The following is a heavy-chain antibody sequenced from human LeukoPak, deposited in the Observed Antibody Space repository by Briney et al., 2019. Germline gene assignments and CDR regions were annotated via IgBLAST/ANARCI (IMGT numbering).Heavy chain of an antibody. V-gene: IGHV4-34*01. D-gene: IGHD1-26*01. CDR1: GGSISSHY. Sequence: PSETLSLTCTVSGGSISSHYWSWIRQPAGKGLEWIGEINHSGSTNYNPSLKSRVTISVDTSKNQFSLKLSSVTAADTAVYYCARLPTGHRYSGSYGPAGAFDIWGQGTMVTVSS. J-gene: IGHJ3*02. CDR3: ARLPTGHRYSGSYGPAGAFDI. CDR2: INHSGST.